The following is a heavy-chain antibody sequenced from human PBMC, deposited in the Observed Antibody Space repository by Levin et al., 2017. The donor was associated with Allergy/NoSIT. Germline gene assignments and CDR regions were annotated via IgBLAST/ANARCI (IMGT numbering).Heavy chain of an antibody. CDR1: GYTFTSYY. D-gene: IGHD2-21*01. CDR2: INPSGGST. Sequence: ASVKVSCKASGYTFTSYYIHWVRQAPGQGPEWMGIINPSGGSTHYAQKFQDRVTMTTDTSTSTLYMELSSLTSEDRAVYFCSRVEKGAAPLGWYYGMDVWGQGTTVTVSS. V-gene: IGHV1-46*01. J-gene: IGHJ6*02. CDR3: SRVEKGAAPLGWYYGMDV.